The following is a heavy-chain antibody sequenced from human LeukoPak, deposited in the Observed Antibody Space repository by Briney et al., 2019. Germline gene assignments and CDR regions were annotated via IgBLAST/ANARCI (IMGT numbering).Heavy chain of an antibody. CDR2: IYHSGST. CDR3: ARADYYDSSGYGTWFDP. Sequence: SQTLSLTSAVPGGSISRGGYSWSWIRQPPGKGLEWIGYIYHSGSTYYNPSLKSRVTISVDRSKNQFSLKLSSVTAADTAVYYCARADYYDSSGYGTWFDPWGQGTLVTVSS. CDR1: GGSISRGGYS. J-gene: IGHJ5*02. D-gene: IGHD3-22*01. V-gene: IGHV4-30-2*01.